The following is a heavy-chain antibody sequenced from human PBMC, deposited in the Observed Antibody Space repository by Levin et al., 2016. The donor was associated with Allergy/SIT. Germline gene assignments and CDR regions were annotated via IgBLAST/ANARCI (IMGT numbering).Heavy chain of an antibody. CDR2: ISSSSSYI. CDR3: ARDPWYSVAFDI. Sequence: VRQAPGKGLEWVSSISSSSSYIYYADSVKGRFTISRDNAKNSLYLQMNSLRAEDTAVYYCARDPWYSVAFDIWGQGTMVTVSS. J-gene: IGHJ3*02. V-gene: IGHV3-21*01. D-gene: IGHD6-13*01.